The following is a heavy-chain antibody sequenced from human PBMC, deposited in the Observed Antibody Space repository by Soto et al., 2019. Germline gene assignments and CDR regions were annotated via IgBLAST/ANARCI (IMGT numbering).Heavy chain of an antibody. CDR2: INSNGSNT. J-gene: IGHJ4*02. CDR3: ASEVGSGSYPYDY. CDR1: GFSFSNYA. D-gene: IGHD3-10*01. V-gene: IGHV3-23*01. Sequence: GGSLRLSCAASGFSFSNYAMTWVRQAPGKGLEWVSGINSNGSNTHYADSVKGRFTISRDNAKNTLYLQMNSLRAEDTAVYYCASEVGSGSYPYDYWGQGTLVTVSS.